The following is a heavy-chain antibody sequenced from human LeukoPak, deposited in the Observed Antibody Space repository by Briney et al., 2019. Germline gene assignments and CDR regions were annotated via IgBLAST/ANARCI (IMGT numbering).Heavy chain of an antibody. V-gene: IGHV3-23*01. CDR3: AKGLQAKVQYFDY. CDR2: ISESGSSA. D-gene: IGHD4-11*01. J-gene: IGHJ4*02. CDR1: GFTFSSYG. Sequence: GGTLRLSCAASGFTFSSYGMTWVRQAPGKGLDWVSTISESGSSAYYADSVKGRFTISRDNAKNSLYLQMNSLRAEDTAVYYCAKGLQAKVQYFDYWGQGTLVTVSS.